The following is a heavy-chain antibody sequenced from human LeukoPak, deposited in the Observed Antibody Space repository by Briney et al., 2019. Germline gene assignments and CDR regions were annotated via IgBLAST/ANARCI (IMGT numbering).Heavy chain of an antibody. Sequence: SETLSLTCAVYGGSFSGYYWSWIRQPPGKGLEWIGEINHSGSTNYNPSLKSRVTISVDTSKNQFSLKLSSVTAADTAVYYCARDLHLSFGHFDYWGQGTLVTVSS. J-gene: IGHJ4*02. D-gene: IGHD3-10*01. CDR3: ARDLHLSFGHFDY. CDR2: INHSGST. V-gene: IGHV4-34*01. CDR1: GGSFSGYY.